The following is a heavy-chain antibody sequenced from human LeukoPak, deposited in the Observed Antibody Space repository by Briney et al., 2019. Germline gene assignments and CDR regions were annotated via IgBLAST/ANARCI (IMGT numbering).Heavy chain of an antibody. CDR1: GGSISSYY. D-gene: IGHD6-6*01. CDR2: IYYSGST. CDR3: ARVRSSSSSKYYYYYGMDV. V-gene: IGHV4-59*01. Sequence: PSETLSLTCTVSGGSISSYYWSWIRQPPGKGLEWIGYIYYSGSTNYNPSLQSRVTISVDTSKNQFSLKLSSVTAADTAVYYCARVRSSSSSKYYYYYGMDVWGQGTTVTVSS. J-gene: IGHJ6*02.